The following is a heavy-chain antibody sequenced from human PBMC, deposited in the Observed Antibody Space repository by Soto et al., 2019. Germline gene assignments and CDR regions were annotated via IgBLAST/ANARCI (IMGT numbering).Heavy chain of an antibody. CDR2: IYSGGST. V-gene: IGHV3-53*01. Sequence: PVGSLRLSCAASGFTVSSNYMSWVRQARGKGLEWVSVIYSGGSTYYADSVKGRFTISRDNSKNTLYLQMNSLRAEDTAVYYSARNSRDYDFWTGGYYYGMDVWGQGTTVTVS. CDR3: ARNSRDYDFWTGGYYYGMDV. CDR1: GFTVSSNY. D-gene: IGHD3-3*01. J-gene: IGHJ6*02.